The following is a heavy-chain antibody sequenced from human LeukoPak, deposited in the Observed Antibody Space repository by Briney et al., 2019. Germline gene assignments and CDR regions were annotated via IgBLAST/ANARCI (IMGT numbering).Heavy chain of an antibody. CDR2: ISIGGAYI. Sequence: NPGGSLRLSCAASGFTFSGYGMFWVRQAPGKGLEWISSISIGGAYIYYADSVKGRFTISRNNAKNSLYLQMNSLRADDTAVYYCARDHEMVYAIRHWGQGTLVTVPS. CDR3: ARDHEMVYAIRH. V-gene: IGHV3-21*01. CDR1: GFTFSGYG. J-gene: IGHJ4*02. D-gene: IGHD2-8*01.